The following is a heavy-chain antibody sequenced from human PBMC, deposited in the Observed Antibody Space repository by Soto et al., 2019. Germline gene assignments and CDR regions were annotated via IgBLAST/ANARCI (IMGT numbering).Heavy chain of an antibody. D-gene: IGHD3-16*01. CDR1: GASMSDYY. CDR2: LHYSGSA. Sequence: XETLSLTCTVSGASMSDYYGSWIRQSPGKGLAHIGYLHYSGSANYNPSLKSRVTISMDTSKNQFSLKLTSVIAADTAIYYCARSGHTFAGVVWGQGILVTVSS. J-gene: IGHJ4*02. CDR3: ARSGHTFAGVV. V-gene: IGHV4-59*01.